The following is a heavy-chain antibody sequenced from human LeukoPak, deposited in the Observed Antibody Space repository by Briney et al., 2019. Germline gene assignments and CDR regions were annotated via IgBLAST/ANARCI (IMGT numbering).Heavy chain of an antibody. D-gene: IGHD6-19*01. CDR1: GFTFSSYG. V-gene: IGHV3-30*03. CDR3: AHMYSSGWYGNY. CDR2: ISYDGSNK. Sequence: PGRSLRLSCAASGFTFSSYGMHWVRQAPGKGLEWVAVISYDGSNKYYADFVKGRFTISRDNSKNTLHLQMNSLRAEDTAVYYCAHMYSSGWYGNYWGQGTLVTVSS. J-gene: IGHJ4*02.